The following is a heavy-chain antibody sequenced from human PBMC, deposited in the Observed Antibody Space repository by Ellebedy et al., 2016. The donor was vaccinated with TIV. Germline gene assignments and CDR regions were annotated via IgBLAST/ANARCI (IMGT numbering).Heavy chain of an antibody. CDR1: GFTFSSYA. J-gene: IGHJ5*02. CDR2: ISYDGSNK. Sequence: GGSLRLSCAASGFTFSSYAMHWVRQAPGKGLEWVAVISYDGSNKYYADSVKGRFTISRDNSKNTLYLQMNSLRADDTAVYYCAREGSPLAAAGLSWGQGTLVTVSS. CDR3: AREGSPLAAAGLS. V-gene: IGHV3-30-3*01. D-gene: IGHD6-13*01.